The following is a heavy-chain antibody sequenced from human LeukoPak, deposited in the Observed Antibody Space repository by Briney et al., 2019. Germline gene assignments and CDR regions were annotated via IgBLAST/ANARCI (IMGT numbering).Heavy chain of an antibody. J-gene: IGHJ6*02. CDR2: ISFDVVKT. CDR1: GVTFSSDG. V-gene: IGHV3-30*18. CDR3: AKDRGSRSAAYGMDV. D-gene: IGHD1-26*01. Sequence: PGGSLRLSCAASGVTFSSDGMHWVRQAPGKGLGWGALISFDVVKTDYPDSLKGRLTISRDSSQNTMYLQMNSLRAEDTAVYYCAKDRGSRSAAYGMDVWGQGTTVTVSS.